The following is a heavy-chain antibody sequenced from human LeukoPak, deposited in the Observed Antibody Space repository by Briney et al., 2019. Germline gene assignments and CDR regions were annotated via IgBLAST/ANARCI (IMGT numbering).Heavy chain of an antibody. CDR3: ARVETACSGGSCYSGAFDY. J-gene: IGHJ4*02. CDR1: GSSISSSNW. V-gene: IGHV4-4*02. Sequence: SGTLSLTCAVSGSSISSSNWWSWVRQPPGKGLEWIGEIYHSGSTNYNPSLKSRVTISVDKSKNQFSLKLSSVTAADTAVYYCARVETACSGGSCYSGAFDYWGQGTLVTVSS. D-gene: IGHD2-15*01. CDR2: IYHSGST.